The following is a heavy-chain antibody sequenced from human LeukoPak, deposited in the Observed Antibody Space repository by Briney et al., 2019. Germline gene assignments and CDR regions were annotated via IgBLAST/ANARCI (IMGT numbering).Heavy chain of an antibody. CDR2: IDPSGGST. J-gene: IGHJ3*02. Sequence: VSVKVSCKASGYTFTSYYMHWVRQAPGQGLEWMGIIDPSGGSTSYAQKFQGRVTMTRDTSTSTVYMELSSLRSEDTAVYYCARKTYGGAGYGAFDMWGEGTLVTVSS. CDR3: ARKTYGGAGYGAFDM. V-gene: IGHV1-46*01. D-gene: IGHD4-23*01. CDR1: GYTFTSYY.